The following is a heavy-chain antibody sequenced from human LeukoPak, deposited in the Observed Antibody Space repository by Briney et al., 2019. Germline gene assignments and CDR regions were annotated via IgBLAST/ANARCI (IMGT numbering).Heavy chain of an antibody. J-gene: IGHJ5*02. D-gene: IGHD6-19*01. CDR1: GGSISSYY. V-gene: IGHV4-4*09. CDR2: IYTSGST. CDR3: ARYYSGGFDP. Sequence: PSETLSLTCTVSGGSISSYYWSWLRQPPGEGLEWIGYIYTSGSTNYNPSLKSRVTISVDTSKNQFSLKLSSVTAADTAVYYCARYYSGGFDPWGQGTLVTVSS.